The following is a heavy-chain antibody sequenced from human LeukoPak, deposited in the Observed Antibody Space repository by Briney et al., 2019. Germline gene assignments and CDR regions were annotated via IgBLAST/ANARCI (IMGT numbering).Heavy chain of an antibody. D-gene: IGHD3-10*01. V-gene: IGHV3-23*01. Sequence: PGGSLRLSCAVSGFTFSNYAMSWVRQAPGKGLEWVSAISGSGGGTYYADSVKGRFTISRDNSKNTLYLQMNSLRAEDTAVYYCANAFLGYGSGSYFGYWGQGTLVTVSS. CDR2: ISGSGGGT. J-gene: IGHJ4*02. CDR1: GFTFSNYA. CDR3: ANAFLGYGSGSYFGY.